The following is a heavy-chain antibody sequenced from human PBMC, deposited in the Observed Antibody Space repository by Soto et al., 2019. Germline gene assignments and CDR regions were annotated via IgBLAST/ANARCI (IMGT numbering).Heavy chain of an antibody. CDR3: VRTACVINNCSYRGVR. CDR2: IGFDGTNI. Sequence: QGHLVESGGGVVQPGRSLRLSCVASGFDFKTYGMHWVRQAPGKGLDWVAVIGFDGTNIHYSDSVRGRFSISRDNSENTVSLQMNSLRVEDTALYYCVRTACVINNCSYRGVRWGQGTLVTV. D-gene: IGHD3-10*01. CDR1: GFDFKTYG. V-gene: IGHV3-33*01. J-gene: IGHJ4*02.